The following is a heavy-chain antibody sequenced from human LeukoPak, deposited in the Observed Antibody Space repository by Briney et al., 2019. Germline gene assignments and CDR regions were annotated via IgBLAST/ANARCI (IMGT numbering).Heavy chain of an antibody. Sequence: GGSLRLSCAASGFTFSNAWMSWVRQAPGKGLEWVGRIKSKTDGGTTDYAAPVKGRFTVSRDDSKTTLYLQMNSLKTEDTAVYYCTTDSGIYSGYDWNFFDYWGQGTLVTVSS. CDR2: IKSKTDGGTT. J-gene: IGHJ4*02. V-gene: IGHV3-15*01. CDR3: TTDSGIYSGYDWNFFDY. D-gene: IGHD5-12*01. CDR1: GFTFSNAW.